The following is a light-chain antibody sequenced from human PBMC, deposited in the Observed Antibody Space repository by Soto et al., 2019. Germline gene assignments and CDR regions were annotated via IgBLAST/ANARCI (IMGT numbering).Light chain of an antibody. J-gene: IGKJ4*01. Sequence: EIVMTQSPATLSVSPGERVTLSCRASQSVYSNLAWYQQKPGQAPRLLIHGSFTRATGIPARFSGSGSGTEFTLTISSLQSEDFAVYYCQQYSDSPLTFGGGTKVEIK. CDR3: QQYSDSPLT. CDR1: QSVYSN. V-gene: IGKV3-15*01. CDR2: GSF.